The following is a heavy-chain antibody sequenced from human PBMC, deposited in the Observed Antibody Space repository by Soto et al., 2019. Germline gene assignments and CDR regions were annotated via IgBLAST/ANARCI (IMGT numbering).Heavy chain of an antibody. J-gene: IGHJ6*02. D-gene: IGHD2-15*01. CDR3: ARHGARGKGHNYYYYGMDV. V-gene: IGHV4-30-2*01. Sequence: SETLSLTCTVSGGSISSGGYYWSWIRQPPGKGLEWIGYIYHSGSTYYNPSLKSRVTISVDRSKNQFSLKLSSVTAADTAVYYCARHGARGKGHNYYYYGMDVWGQGTTVTVSS. CDR1: GGSISSGGYY. CDR2: IYHSGST.